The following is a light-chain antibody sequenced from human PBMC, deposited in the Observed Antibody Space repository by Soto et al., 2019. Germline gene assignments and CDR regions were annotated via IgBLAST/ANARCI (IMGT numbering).Light chain of an antibody. CDR1: QDISNY. CDR2: DAS. J-gene: IGKJ3*01. CDR3: QQYDNLPLRLVT. Sequence: DIQMTQSPSSLSASVGDRVTITCQASQDISNYLNWYQQKPGKAPKLLIYDASNLETGVPSRFSGSGSGTDFTFTISSLQPDDIATYYCQQYDNLPLRLVTFGPGTKVDIK. V-gene: IGKV1-33*01.